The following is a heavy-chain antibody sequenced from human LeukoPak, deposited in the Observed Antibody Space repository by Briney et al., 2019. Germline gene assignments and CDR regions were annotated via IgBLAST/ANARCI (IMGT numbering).Heavy chain of an antibody. V-gene: IGHV4-61*03. J-gene: IGHJ4*02. CDR2: ISYSGST. Sequence: SETLSLTCTVSGASIRSGDYYWSWIRQPPGKGLEWIGYISYSGSTAYNPSLKSRATMSLDTSKSLSSLSLDSVTAADTAVYYCARHPSPPKRVDYWGQGTLVTVSS. CDR1: GASIRSGDYY. CDR3: ARHPSPPKRVDY.